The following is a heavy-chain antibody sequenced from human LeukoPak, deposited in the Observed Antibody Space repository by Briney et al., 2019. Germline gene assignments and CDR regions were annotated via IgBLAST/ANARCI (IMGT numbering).Heavy chain of an antibody. CDR1: GGSISSSSYY. Sequence: SETLSLTCTVSGGSISSSSYYWGWIRQPPGKGLEWIGSIYYSGSTYYNPSLKSRVTISVDTSKNQFSLKLSSVTAADTAVYYCARHEDDYDILTGYYITSGQDFQHWGQGTLVTVSS. D-gene: IGHD3-9*01. V-gene: IGHV4-39*01. CDR2: IYYSGST. J-gene: IGHJ1*01. CDR3: ARHEDDYDILTGYYITSGQDFQH.